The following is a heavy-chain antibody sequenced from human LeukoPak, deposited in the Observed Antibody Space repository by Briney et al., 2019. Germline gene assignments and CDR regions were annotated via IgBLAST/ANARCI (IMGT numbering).Heavy chain of an antibody. CDR3: ARDLYGSGSH. CDR2: ISSDGSNK. Sequence: QPGGSLRLSCAASGFTFSSYVMQWVRQVPGKGLEWVAVISSDGSNKYYTDSVKGRFTISRDNSKNTLYLQMNSLRAEDTAVYYCARDLYGSGSHWGQGTLVTVSS. CDR1: GFTFSSYV. J-gene: IGHJ4*02. D-gene: IGHD3-10*01. V-gene: IGHV3-30*04.